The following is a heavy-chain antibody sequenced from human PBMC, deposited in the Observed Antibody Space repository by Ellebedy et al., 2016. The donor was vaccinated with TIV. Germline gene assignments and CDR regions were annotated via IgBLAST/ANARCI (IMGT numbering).Heavy chain of an antibody. D-gene: IGHD1-26*01. Sequence: GGSLRLXXKGSGSSFTSYWIGWVRQMPGKGLEWMGIIYPGDSDTRYSPSFQGQVTISADKSISTAYLQWSSLKASDTAMYYCARPSGVGATWYPFDYWGQGTLVTVSS. V-gene: IGHV5-51*01. J-gene: IGHJ4*02. CDR1: GSSFTSYW. CDR3: ARPSGVGATWYPFDY. CDR2: IYPGDSDT.